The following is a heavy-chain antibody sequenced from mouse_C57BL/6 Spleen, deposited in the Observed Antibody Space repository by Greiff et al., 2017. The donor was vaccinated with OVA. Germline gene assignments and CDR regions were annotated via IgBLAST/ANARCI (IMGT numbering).Heavy chain of an antibody. Sequence: EVQGVESGGGLVQPGGSLSLSCAASGFTFTDYYMSWVRQPPGKALEWLGFIRNKANGYTSEYSVSGKGRFTISRENSESILYLQMKTLRAEDSATYYCERYYGNYAMDYWGQGTSVTVSS. D-gene: IGHD1-1*01. CDR3: ERYYGNYAMDY. CDR2: IRNKANGYTS. V-gene: IGHV7-3*01. CDR1: GFTFTDYY. J-gene: IGHJ4*01.